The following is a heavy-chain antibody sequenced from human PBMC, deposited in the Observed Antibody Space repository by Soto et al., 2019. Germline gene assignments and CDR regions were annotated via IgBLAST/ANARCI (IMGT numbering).Heavy chain of an antibody. CDR2: IYSGGST. V-gene: IGHV3-53*01. Sequence: EVQLVESGGGLIQPGGSLRLSCAASGFTVSSNYMSWVRQAPGKGLEWVSVIYSGGSTYYADSVKGRFTISRDNSKNTLYLQMNSLRAEGTDVYYCATDGYGYYYYGMDVWGQGTTVTVSS. CDR1: GFTVSSNY. CDR3: ATDGYGYYYYGMDV. D-gene: IGHD5-12*01. J-gene: IGHJ6*02.